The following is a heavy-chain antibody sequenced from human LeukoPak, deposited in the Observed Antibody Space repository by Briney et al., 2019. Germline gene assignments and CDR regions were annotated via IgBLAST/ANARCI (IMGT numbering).Heavy chain of an antibody. CDR2: INPSDGST. CDR3: ARGGFNGYCSGGSCSSNDYYYYYMDV. J-gene: IGHJ6*03. D-gene: IGHD2-15*01. V-gene: IGHV1-46*01. Sequence: ASVKVSCKASGYTFTSYYIHWVRQAPGQGLEWMGIINPSDGSTSYAQKFQGRVTMTRDTSTSTVYMELSSLRSEDTAVYYCARGGFNGYCSGGSCSSNDYYYYYMDVWGKGTTVTISS. CDR1: GYTFTSYY.